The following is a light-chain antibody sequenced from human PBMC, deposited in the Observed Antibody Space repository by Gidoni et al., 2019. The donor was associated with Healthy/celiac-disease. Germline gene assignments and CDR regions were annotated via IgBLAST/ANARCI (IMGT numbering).Light chain of an antibody. CDR1: QSVSSY. J-gene: IGKJ3*01. CDR3: QQRSNWPPFT. Sequence: EIVLTQSPATLSLSPGERATLACRASQSVSSYLAWYQQKPGQEPRLLIYDASTRATGIPARFSGSGSGTDFTLTISSLEPEDFAVYYCQQRSNWPPFTFGPGTKVDIK. V-gene: IGKV3-11*01. CDR2: DAS.